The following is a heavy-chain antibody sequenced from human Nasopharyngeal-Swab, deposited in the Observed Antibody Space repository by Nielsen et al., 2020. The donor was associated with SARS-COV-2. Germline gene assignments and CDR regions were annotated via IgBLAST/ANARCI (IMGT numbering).Heavy chain of an antibody. CDR1: GGSISSGSYY. D-gene: IGHD2-15*01. CDR2: IYTSGST. CDR3: ARDNCSGGSCYSGYYYYMAV. V-gene: IGHV4-61*02. J-gene: IGHJ6*03. Sequence: SETLSLTCTVSGGSISSGSYYWSWIRQPAGKGLEWIGRIYTSGSTNYNPSLKSRVTISVDTSKNQFSLKLSSVTAADTAVYYCARDNCSGGSCYSGYYYYMAVWGKGTTVTVSS.